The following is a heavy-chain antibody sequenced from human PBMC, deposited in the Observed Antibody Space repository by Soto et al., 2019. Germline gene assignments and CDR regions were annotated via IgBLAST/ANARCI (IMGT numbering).Heavy chain of an antibody. J-gene: IGHJ6*02. CDR3: VREDYYGMDG. CDR1: GFTFSAYY. Sequence: QEQLVESGGGLVRPGGSLRLSCAASGFTFSAYYMTWMRQAPGKGLEWVSYITSSSDYTNYAGSVKGRFTISRDNAKNSLYLQMNSLRGEDTAVYYCVREDYYGMDGWGQGTTVTVSS. CDR2: ITSSSDYT. V-gene: IGHV3-11*05.